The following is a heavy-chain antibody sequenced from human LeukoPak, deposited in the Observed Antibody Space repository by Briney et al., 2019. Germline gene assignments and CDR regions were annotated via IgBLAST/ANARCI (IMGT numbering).Heavy chain of an antibody. J-gene: IGHJ4*02. CDR3: ARIGYSTSGANFDY. D-gene: IGHD6-13*01. CDR2: IRTDGGEK. Sequence: GTSLRLSCAASGFTFRNYGMHWVRQAPGKGLEWVASIRTDGGEKYHADSVQGRFSISRDNSKNTLYLQMDSLRAEDTALYYCARIGYSTSGANFDYWGRGTLVTVSS. V-gene: IGHV3-33*01. CDR1: GFTFRNYG.